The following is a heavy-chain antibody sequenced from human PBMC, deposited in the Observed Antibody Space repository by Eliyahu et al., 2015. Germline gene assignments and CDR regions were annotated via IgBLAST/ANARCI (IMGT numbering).Heavy chain of an antibody. D-gene: IGHD4-17*01. V-gene: IGHV1-2*06. J-gene: IGHJ4*02. CDR3: ARDRVNHYRGGGDLDY. CDR2: INPNSGGT. Sequence: QVQLVQSGAEVKKPGASVKVSCTASGYTFTXYYMHWVRPAPGQGXGWMGRINPNSGGTNYAQKFQGRVTMTRDTSISTAYMELSRLRSDDTAVYYCARDRVNHYRGGGDLDYWGQGTLVTVSS. CDR1: GYTFTXYY.